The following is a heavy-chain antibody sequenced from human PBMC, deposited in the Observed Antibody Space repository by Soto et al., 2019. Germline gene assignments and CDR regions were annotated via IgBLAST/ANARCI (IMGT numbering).Heavy chain of an antibody. J-gene: IGHJ6*02. D-gene: IGHD6-19*01. CDR2: INHSGST. CDR3: ARGRVRYSSGGSVGPPRFYYYYGMDV. CDR1: GGSFSGYY. Sequence: SETLSLTCAVYGGSFSGYYWCWIRQPPGKGMGWMGEINHSGSTNYNPSPKSRVTISVDTSKNQFSLKLSSVTAADTAVYYCARGRVRYSSGGSVGPPRFYYYYGMDVWGQGTTVTVSS. V-gene: IGHV4-34*01.